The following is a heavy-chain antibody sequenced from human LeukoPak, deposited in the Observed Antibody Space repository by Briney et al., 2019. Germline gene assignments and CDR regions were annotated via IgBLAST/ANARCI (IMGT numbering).Heavy chain of an antibody. CDR3: ARDWVVRGVIVY. CDR1: GGTFSSYA. Sequence: SVKVSCKASGGTFSSYAISWVRQTPGQGLEWMGGIIPIFGTANYAQKFQGRVTITADESTSTAYMELSSLRSEDTAVYYCARDWVVRGVIVYWGQGTLVTVSS. D-gene: IGHD3-10*01. CDR2: IIPIFGTA. J-gene: IGHJ4*02. V-gene: IGHV1-69*13.